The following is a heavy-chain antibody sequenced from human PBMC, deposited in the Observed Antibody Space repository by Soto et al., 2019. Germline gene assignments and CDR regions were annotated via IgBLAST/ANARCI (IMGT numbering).Heavy chain of an antibody. V-gene: IGHV3-23*01. J-gene: IGHJ6*02. CDR2: ISGSGGST. D-gene: IGHD6-6*01. Sequence: GGSLRLSCAASVFTFTSYAMSWVRQAPGKGLEWVSTISGSGGSTFYAGSVKGRFTISRENAKNSLYLQMNSLRAEDTAVYYCARDQGGSSSGYYYYGMDVWGQGTTVTVSS. CDR3: ARDQGGSSSGYYYYGMDV. CDR1: VFTFTSYA.